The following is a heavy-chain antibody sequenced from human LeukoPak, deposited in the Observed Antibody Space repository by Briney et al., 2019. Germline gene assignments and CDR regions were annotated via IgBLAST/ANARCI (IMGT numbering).Heavy chain of an antibody. J-gene: IGHJ5*02. V-gene: IGHV1-46*01. Sequence: ASVKVSCKASGYTLTGYYMHWVRQAPGQGLEWMGIINPSGGSTSYAQKFQGRVTMTRDTSTSTVYMELSSLRSEDTAVYYCARGYDILTGYYGWFDPWGQGTLVTVSS. D-gene: IGHD3-9*01. CDR3: ARGYDILTGYYGWFDP. CDR2: INPSGGST. CDR1: GYTLTGYY.